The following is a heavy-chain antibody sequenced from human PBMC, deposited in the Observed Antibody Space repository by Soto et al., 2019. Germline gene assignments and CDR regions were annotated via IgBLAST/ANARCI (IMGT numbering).Heavy chain of an antibody. Sequence: SVKVSCKASGGTFNNNAISWVRQAPGQGLEWMGGIIPILGTANYAQKFRGRVTITADESTSTGYMDLSSLRSEDTAVYYCARPYDSSDYYGGGMDVWGQGTTVTVYS. V-gene: IGHV1-69*13. CDR2: IIPILGTA. CDR1: GGTFNNNA. D-gene: IGHD3-22*01. J-gene: IGHJ6*02. CDR3: ARPYDSSDYYGGGMDV.